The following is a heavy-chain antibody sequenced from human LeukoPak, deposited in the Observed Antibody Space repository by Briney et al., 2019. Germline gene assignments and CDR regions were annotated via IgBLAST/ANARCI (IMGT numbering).Heavy chain of an antibody. CDR1: GDSISSRSHY. Sequence: PSETLSLTCTVSGDSISSRSHYWGWIRQSPGKGLEWIGSLYYGGSTYSNPSLKSRVTMSVDTSKNHFSLNLSSVTAADTAVYYCARDAYDSSGYSFDYWGQGTLVTVSS. CDR2: LYYGGST. J-gene: IGHJ4*02. D-gene: IGHD3-22*01. V-gene: IGHV4-39*07. CDR3: ARDAYDSSGYSFDY.